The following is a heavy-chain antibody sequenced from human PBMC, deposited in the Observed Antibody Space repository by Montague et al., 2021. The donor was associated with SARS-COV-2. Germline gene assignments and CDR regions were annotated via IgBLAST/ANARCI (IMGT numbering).Heavy chain of an antibody. Sequence: SETLSLTCTVSGGSISSYYWSWIRQPPGKGLEWIGYIYYSGSTNYNPSLKSRITISVDTSKNQFSLKLGSVTAADTAVYYCARESSYSRCSSTSCYASVWFDPWGQGTLVTVSS. CDR1: GGSISSYY. D-gene: IGHD2-2*01. V-gene: IGHV4-59*01. CDR3: ARESSYSRCSSTSCYASVWFDP. J-gene: IGHJ5*02. CDR2: IYYSGST.